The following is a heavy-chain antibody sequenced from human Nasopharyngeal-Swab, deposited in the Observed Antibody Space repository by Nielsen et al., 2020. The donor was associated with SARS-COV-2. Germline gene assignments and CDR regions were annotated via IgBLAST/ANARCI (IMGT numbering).Heavy chain of an antibody. Sequence: SETLSLTCTVSGASISSDYWTWIRQPPGQTLEWIGHISYTGSTSYNPSLRSRVTISLDRSKNQISLNLSSVTAADTAVYYCARDTTGWFQSGMDVWGQGTTVIVSS. D-gene: IGHD6-19*01. CDR2: ISYTGST. V-gene: IGHV4-59*01. J-gene: IGHJ6*02. CDR1: GASISSDY. CDR3: ARDTTGWFQSGMDV.